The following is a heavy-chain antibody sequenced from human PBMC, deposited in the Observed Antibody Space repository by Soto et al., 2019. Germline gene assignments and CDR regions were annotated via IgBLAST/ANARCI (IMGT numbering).Heavy chain of an antibody. V-gene: IGHV3-21*01. D-gene: IGHD2-21*01. CDR3: AIVAYCGGDCYNFDY. CDR2: ISSSSSYI. Sequence: EVQLVESGGGLVKPGGSLRLSCAASGFTFSSYSMNWVRQAPGKGLEWVSSISSSSSYIYYADSVKGRFTISRDNAKNSLYLQMNSLRAEDTAVYYCAIVAYCGGDCYNFDYWGQGTLVTVSS. J-gene: IGHJ4*02. CDR1: GFTFSSYS.